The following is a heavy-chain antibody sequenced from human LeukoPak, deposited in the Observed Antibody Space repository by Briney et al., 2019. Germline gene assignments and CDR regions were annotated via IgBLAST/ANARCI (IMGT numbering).Heavy chain of an antibody. CDR1: GGTFSSYA. CDR2: IIPILGIA. J-gene: IGHJ4*02. D-gene: IGHD3-10*01. Sequence: SVKVSCKDSGGTFSSYAISWVRQAPGQGLEWMGRIIPILGIANYAQKFQGRVTITADKSTSTAYMELSSLRSEDTAVYYCALGHDSGIYDYWGQGTLVTVSS. V-gene: IGHV1-69*04. CDR3: ALGHDSGIYDY.